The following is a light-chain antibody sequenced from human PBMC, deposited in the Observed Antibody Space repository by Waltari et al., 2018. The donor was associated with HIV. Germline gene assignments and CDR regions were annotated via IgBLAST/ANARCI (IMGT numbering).Light chain of an antibody. V-gene: IGLV2-14*01. Sequence: SALTQPASVSGSPGQSVTISCTGTSYEFDLHNFLSWYQQHPGKAPQLIIVGLNSRPSVISSRVSASKSGDTASLTISGLQSGDEADYYCTTYTAKDSLLIGSGTKLTVL. CDR2: GLN. J-gene: IGLJ2*01. CDR1: SYEFDLHNF. CDR3: TTYTAKDSLL.